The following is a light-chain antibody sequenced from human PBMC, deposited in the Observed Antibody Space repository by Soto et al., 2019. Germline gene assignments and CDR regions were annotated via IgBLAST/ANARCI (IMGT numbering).Light chain of an antibody. Sequence: QSVLTQSSSASASLGSSVKLTCTLSSGHSSYIIAWYQQQPGKAPRYLMKLEGSGSYNKGSGVPDRCSGSSSGADRYLTISTLQFEDEADYYCETWDSNTHTVFGGGTKLTVL. CDR2: LEGSGSY. CDR1: SGHSSYI. J-gene: IGLJ3*02. CDR3: ETWDSNTHTV. V-gene: IGLV4-60*02.